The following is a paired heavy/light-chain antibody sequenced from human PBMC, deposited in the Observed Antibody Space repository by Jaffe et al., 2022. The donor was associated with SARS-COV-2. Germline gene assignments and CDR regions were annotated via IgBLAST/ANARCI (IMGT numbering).Heavy chain of an antibody. Sequence: QVQLVQSGAEVKKPGASVKVSCKASGYTFTDYEINWVRQATGQGPEWLGWVNPNTGDTGIAQKFQGRVTMTRDTSVSTAYMELSSLTSDDTAVYYCTRDRGYSHVFFEYWGQGTLVSVSS. D-gene: IGHD5-18*01. J-gene: IGHJ4*02. CDR2: VNPNTGDT. V-gene: IGHV1-8*01. CDR3: TRDRGYSHVFFEY. CDR1: GYTFTDYE.
Light chain of an antibody. CDR2: EVG. CDR3: SSYTSSNSAV. Sequence: QSALTQPASVSGSPGQSITISCTGTSSDVGSYNYVSWYQFHPGKAPKLIIYEVGNRPSGVSHRFSGSKSGNTASLTISGLQAEDEADYYCSSYTSSNSAVFGGGTQLTVL. V-gene: IGLV2-14*01. J-gene: IGLJ7*01. CDR1: SSDVGSYNY.